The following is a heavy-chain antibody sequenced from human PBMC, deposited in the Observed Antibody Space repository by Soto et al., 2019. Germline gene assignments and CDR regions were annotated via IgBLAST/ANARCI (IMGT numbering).Heavy chain of an antibody. CDR3: ARDGGRAGGYYYYYMDV. D-gene: IGHD2-15*01. CDR2: INAGNGNT. Sequence: GAAVKVSCKASGYTFTSYAMHWVRQAPGQRLEWMGWINAGNGNTKYSQKFQGRVTITRDTSASTAYMELSSLRSEDTAVYYCARDGGRAGGYYYYYMDVWGKGTTVTVSS. V-gene: IGHV1-3*01. CDR1: GYTFTSYA. J-gene: IGHJ6*03.